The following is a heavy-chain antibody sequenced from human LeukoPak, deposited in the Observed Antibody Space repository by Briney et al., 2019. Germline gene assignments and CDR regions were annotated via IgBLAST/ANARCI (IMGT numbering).Heavy chain of an antibody. Sequence: GASVKVSCKASGYTFTSYDINWVRQATGQGLEWMGWMNPNSGNTGYAQKFQGRVTMTRNTSISTAYMELSSLRSEDTAVYYCARDQLRVTVTTFGYQRSGNWFDPWGQGTLVTVSS. CDR2: MNPNSGNT. V-gene: IGHV1-8*01. J-gene: IGHJ5*02. CDR3: ARDQLRVTVTTFGYQRSGNWFDP. D-gene: IGHD4-17*01. CDR1: GYTFTSYD.